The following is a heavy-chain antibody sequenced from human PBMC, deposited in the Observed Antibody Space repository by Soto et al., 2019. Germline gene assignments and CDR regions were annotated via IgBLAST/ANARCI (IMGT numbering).Heavy chain of an antibody. V-gene: IGHV3-43*01. Sequence: EVQLVESGGVVVQPGGSLRLSCAASGFTFDDYTMHWVRQAPGKGLEWVSLISWDGGSTYYADSVKGRFTISRDNSKNSLYLQMNSLRTEDTALYYCGKDSHMESYDYYYGMDVWGQGTTVTVSS. CDR3: GKDSHMESYDYYYGMDV. J-gene: IGHJ6*02. CDR1: GFTFDDYT. CDR2: ISWDGGST. D-gene: IGHD3-3*01.